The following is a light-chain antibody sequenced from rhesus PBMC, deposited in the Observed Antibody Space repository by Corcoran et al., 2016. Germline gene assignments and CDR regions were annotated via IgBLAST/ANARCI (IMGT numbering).Light chain of an antibody. CDR1: QSVSSS. CDR3: QQDYSWPLT. J-gene: IGKJ4*01. CDR2: GAS. V-gene: IGKV3-42*01. Sequence: EIVMTQSPATLSLSPGERATLSCRASQSVSSSLAWYQQKPGQAPKLLIYGASRRATGIPDRFSGSGSGTEFTLTISILEPEEVGVYYCQQDYSWPLTFGGGTKVELK.